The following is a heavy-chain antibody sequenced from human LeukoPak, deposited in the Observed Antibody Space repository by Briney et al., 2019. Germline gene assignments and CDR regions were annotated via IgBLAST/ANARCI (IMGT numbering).Heavy chain of an antibody. CDR1: GGSISSNSYY. J-gene: IGHJ4*02. D-gene: IGHD3-10*01. Sequence: SETLSLTCTVSGGSISSNSYYWGWIRQPPGKGLKWIGSIYYSGSTNYNPSLKSRVTISVDTSKNQFSLKLSSVTAADTAVYYCARRRGYYGSGSFTGLDYWGQGTLVTVSS. CDR3: ARRRGYYGSGSFTGLDY. CDR2: IYYSGST. V-gene: IGHV4-39*07.